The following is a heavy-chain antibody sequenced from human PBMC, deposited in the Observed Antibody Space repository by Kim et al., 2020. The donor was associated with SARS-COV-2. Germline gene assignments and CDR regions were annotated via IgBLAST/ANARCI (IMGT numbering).Heavy chain of an antibody. J-gene: IGHJ6*02. CDR1: GFNFDRYA. D-gene: IGHD6-19*01. Sequence: ASVKVSCTASGFNFDRYAIHWVRQASGQRLEWMGWISANNDKIKYSEKFQGRVTITRDTSAAIVYMELSSLRSDDTAVYYCSRVDLGITVAGPSFFGMDVWGQGTSVTVSS. CDR3: SRVDLGITVAGPSFFGMDV. CDR2: ISANNDKI. V-gene: IGHV1-3*01.